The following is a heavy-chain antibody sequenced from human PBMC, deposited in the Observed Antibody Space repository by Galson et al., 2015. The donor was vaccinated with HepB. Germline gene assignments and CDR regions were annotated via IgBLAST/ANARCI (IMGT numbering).Heavy chain of an antibody. V-gene: IGHV3-23*01. CDR3: ATLLILGYCSSTSCQPHDAFDI. D-gene: IGHD2-2*01. J-gene: IGHJ3*02. Sequence: SLRLSCAASGFTFSSYAMSWVRQAPGKGLEWVSAISGSGGSTYYADSVKGRFTISRDNSKNTLYLQMNSLRAEDTAVYYCATLLILGYCSSTSCQPHDAFDIWGQGTMVTVSS. CDR2: ISGSGGST. CDR1: GFTFSSYA.